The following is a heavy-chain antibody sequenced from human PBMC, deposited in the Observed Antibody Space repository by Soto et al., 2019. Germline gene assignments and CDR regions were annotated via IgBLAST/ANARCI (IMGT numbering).Heavy chain of an antibody. CDR3: ARVMCGDCSTYYYYSMDV. J-gene: IGHJ6*02. CDR2: IGTSSSYI. D-gene: IGHD2-21*02. Sequence: VQLVESGGGLVKPGGSLRFSCAASGFTFGTFTRNWFPQPPGKGLEGVSSIGTSSSYIYYADSVRGRFTISRDNAKDSLYLQMSSLRAEDTAVYYCARVMCGDCSTYYYYSMDVWGQGTTVTVSS. V-gene: IGHV3-21*01. CDR1: GFTFGTFT.